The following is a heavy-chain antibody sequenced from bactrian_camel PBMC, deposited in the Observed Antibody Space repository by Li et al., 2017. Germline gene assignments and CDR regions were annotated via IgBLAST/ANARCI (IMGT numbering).Heavy chain of an antibody. CDR2: IDSGGST. CDR1: GYGYSNSC. V-gene: IGHV3S53*01. Sequence: HVQLVESGGGSVQSGGSLRLSCVVSGYGYSNSCLCWFRQAPGKEREGVATIDSGGSTTYASSVKGRFTISQDNAENTLYLQILSLKTEDTAVYYCAAVSGPLYGSCSGPKISQYAYQYWGQGTQVTVS. D-gene: IGHD3*01. J-gene: IGHJ4*01. CDR3: AAVSGPLYGSCSGPKISQYAYQY.